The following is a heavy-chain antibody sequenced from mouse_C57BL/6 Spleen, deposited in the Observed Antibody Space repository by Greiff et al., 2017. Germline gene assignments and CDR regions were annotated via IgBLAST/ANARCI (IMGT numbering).Heavy chain of an antibody. CDR1: GFTFSDYG. CDR2: ISSGSSTI. J-gene: IGHJ2*01. Sequence: EVKVVESGGGLVKPGGSLTLSCAASGFTFSDYGMHWVRQAPEKGLEWVAYISSGSSTIYYADTVKGRFTISRDNAKNTLFMQMTSVRSEDTAMYYCAKACYSVYFDYWGKGTTLTVSS. V-gene: IGHV5-17*01. CDR3: AKACYSVYFDY. D-gene: IGHD2-12*01.